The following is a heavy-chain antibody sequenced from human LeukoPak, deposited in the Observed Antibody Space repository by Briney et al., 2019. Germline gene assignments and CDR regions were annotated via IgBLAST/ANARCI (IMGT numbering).Heavy chain of an antibody. CDR2: IYSGGST. CDR3: AREYGDYGLGQRAYNWFDP. Sequence: TGGSLRLSCAASGFTVSSNYMSWVRQAPGKGLEWVSVIYSGGSTYYADSVKGRFTISRDNSKNTLFLQMNSLRAEDTAVYYCAREYGDYGLGQRAYNWFDPWGQGTLVTVSS. V-gene: IGHV3-66*01. J-gene: IGHJ5*02. D-gene: IGHD4-17*01. CDR1: GFTVSSNY.